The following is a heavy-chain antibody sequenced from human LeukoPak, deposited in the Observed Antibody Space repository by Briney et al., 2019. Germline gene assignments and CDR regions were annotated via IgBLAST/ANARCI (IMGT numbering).Heavy chain of an antibody. D-gene: IGHD4-17*01. CDR1: GFTSSDYA. J-gene: IGHJ4*02. CDR3: AKPYGDYPGGFDY. CDR2: ISGSGGST. Sequence: GGSLRLSCAASGFTSSDYAFHWVRQAPGKGLEWVSPISGSGGSTYYADSVKGRFTISRDNSKNTLYLQMNSLRAEDTAVYYCAKPYGDYPGGFDYWGQGTLVTVSS. V-gene: IGHV3-23*01.